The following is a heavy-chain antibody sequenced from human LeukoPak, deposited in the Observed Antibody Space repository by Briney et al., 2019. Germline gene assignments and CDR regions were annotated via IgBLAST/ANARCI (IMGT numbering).Heavy chain of an antibody. D-gene: IGHD2-2*01. CDR3: ARGTTSCPMDY. CDR1: GFTVSSNY. J-gene: IGHJ4*02. CDR2: IYSGGST. V-gene: IGHV3-66*02. Sequence: GGSLRLSCAASGFTVSSNYMSWVRQAPGKGLEWVSVIYSGGSTYYADSVKGRFTISRDNSKNTLYLQMNSLRAGDTAVYYCARGTTSCPMDYWGQGTLVTVSS.